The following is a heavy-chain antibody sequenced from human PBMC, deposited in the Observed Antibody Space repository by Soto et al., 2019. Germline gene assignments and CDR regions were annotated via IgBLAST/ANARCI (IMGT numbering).Heavy chain of an antibody. CDR3: VTSQVFLDASYYYYYMDV. Sequence: GATVKVSCKASGYTCTSYDINWVRQATGQGLEWMGWMNPNSGNRGYAQKFQGRVTMTRNTSISTAYMELSSLRSEDTAVYHCVTSQVFLDASYYYYYMDVWCQGTTVSVS. D-gene: IGHD3-10*01. CDR2: MNPNSGNR. V-gene: IGHV1-8*01. CDR1: GYTCTSYD. J-gene: IGHJ6*03.